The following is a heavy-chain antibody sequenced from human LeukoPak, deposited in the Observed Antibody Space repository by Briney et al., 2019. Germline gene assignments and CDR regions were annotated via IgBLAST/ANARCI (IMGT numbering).Heavy chain of an antibody. CDR2: ISGSGGST. V-gene: IGHV3-23*01. J-gene: IGHJ1*01. CDR1: GFTFSSYA. Sequence: GGSLRLSCAASGFTFSSYAMSWVRQAPGKGLEWVSAISGSGGSTYYADSVKGRFTISRDNSKNTLYLQMNSLRAEDTVIYYCTKRYVNSNYWQSLGEWGQGTLVTVSS. CDR3: TKRYVNSNYWQSLGE. D-gene: IGHD2/OR15-2a*01.